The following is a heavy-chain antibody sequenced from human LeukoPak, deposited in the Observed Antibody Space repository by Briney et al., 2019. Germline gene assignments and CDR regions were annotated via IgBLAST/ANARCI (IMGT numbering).Heavy chain of an antibody. Sequence: GGSLRLSCEVSGFRFSDYWMGWVRQAPGKGLEWVANINEDGREYYYVDSVKGRITTSRHNAKNSLYLQMTSLRADDTAVYYCARGGDPGSIDYWGQGTLVTVSS. CDR3: ARGGDPGSIDY. CDR2: INEDGREY. J-gene: IGHJ4*02. CDR1: GFRFSDYW. V-gene: IGHV3-7*01. D-gene: IGHD3-10*01.